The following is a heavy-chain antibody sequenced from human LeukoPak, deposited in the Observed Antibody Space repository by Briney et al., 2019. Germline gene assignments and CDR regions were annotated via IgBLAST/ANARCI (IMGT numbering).Heavy chain of an antibody. CDR1: GGSISSGGYS. D-gene: IGHD3-10*01. CDR2: IYHSGST. J-gene: IGHJ4*02. Sequence: SETLSLTCAVSGGSISSGGYSWSWVRQPPGKGLEWIGYIYHSGSTYYNPSLKSRVTISVDRSKNQFSLKLSSVTAADTAVYYCARGGADGSGAFDYWGQGTLVTVSS. CDR3: ARGGADGSGAFDY. V-gene: IGHV4-30-2*01.